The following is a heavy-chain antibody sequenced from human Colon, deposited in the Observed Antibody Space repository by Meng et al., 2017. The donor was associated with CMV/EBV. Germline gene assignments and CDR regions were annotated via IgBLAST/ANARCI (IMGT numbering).Heavy chain of an antibody. D-gene: IGHD2-2*01. V-gene: IGHV1-2*02. Sequence: ASVKVSCKASGNIFSSAYLHWVRQAPGQGLEWMGWINPNGGGTDYAQTFQGRVLMTWDASVTTAYLELYRLTSDDTAVYYCARVKCGTTSCSQGLDPWGQGTLVTVSS. J-gene: IGHJ5*02. CDR3: ARVKCGTTSCSQGLDP. CDR1: GNIFSSAY. CDR2: INPNGGGT.